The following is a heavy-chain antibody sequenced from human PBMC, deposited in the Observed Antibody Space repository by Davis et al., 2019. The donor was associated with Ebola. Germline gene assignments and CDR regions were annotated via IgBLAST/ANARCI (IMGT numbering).Heavy chain of an antibody. D-gene: IGHD2-2*02. CDR1: GHSLTKVS. Sequence: ASVPVSCKVSGHSLTKVSIHWVRQPPATGLEWVGGFDHEDGEAINSQRFRGRVTMIEDTSTDVADMELINLTSEDTAVSYCATIGHCSSSSCYTPHFNHWGQGTLVTVSS. V-gene: IGHV1-24*01. J-gene: IGHJ4*02. CDR2: FDHEDGEA. CDR3: ATIGHCSSSSCYTPHFNH.